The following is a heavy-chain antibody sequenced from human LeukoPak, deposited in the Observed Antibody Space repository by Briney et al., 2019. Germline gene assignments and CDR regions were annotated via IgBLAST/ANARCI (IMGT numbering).Heavy chain of an antibody. CDR2: ISSSNSYI. CDR3: AHILLLWFGELPGDAFDI. V-gene: IGHV3-21*01. D-gene: IGHD3-10*01. CDR1: GFTFSSYS. Sequence: GGSLRLSCAASGFTFSSYSMNWVRQAPGKGLEWVSSISSSNSYIYYADSVKGRFTISRDNAKNSLYLQMNSLRAEDTAVYYCAHILLLWFGELPGDAFDIWGQGTMVTVSS. J-gene: IGHJ3*02.